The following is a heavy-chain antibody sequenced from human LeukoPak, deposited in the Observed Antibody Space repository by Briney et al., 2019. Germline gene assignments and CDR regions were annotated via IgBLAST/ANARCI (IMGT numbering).Heavy chain of an antibody. CDR1: GDTFIGYY. Sequence: ASVKVSCKASGDTFIGYYMHWVRQAPGQGLEWMGWINPESGDGNNAQKFQGRVTMTRDASISTAYMELSSLRSEDTAVYYCARSGPRVGATLFVWGQGTLVTVSS. V-gene: IGHV1-2*02. CDR2: INPESGDG. D-gene: IGHD1-26*01. CDR3: ARSGPRVGATLFV. J-gene: IGHJ4*02.